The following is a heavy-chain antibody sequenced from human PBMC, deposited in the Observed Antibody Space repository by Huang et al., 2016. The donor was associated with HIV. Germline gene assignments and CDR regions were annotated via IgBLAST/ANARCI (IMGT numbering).Heavy chain of an antibody. CDR2: FSYSGIN. CDR1: GGSISSRTYY. V-gene: IGHV4-39*01. CDR3: ARGGSHFAGWDGFPVHPLDL. Sequence: QTRLQESGPGLVKPSETLSLTCTVSGGSISSRTYYWAWIRQPPGKGLEGIGNFSYSGINHYSPSLSSGITMSLDTSKNQFSRRLTSVTAADTAVYYCARGGSHFAGWDGFPVHPLDLWGRGTMVTVSS. J-gene: IGHJ3*01. D-gene: IGHD3-10*01.